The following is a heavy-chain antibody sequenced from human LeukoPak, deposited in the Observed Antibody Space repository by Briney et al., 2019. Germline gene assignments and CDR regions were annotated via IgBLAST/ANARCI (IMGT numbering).Heavy chain of an antibody. CDR2: IYYTGST. CDR3: ARKYSSVWGHFDD. D-gene: IGHD6-19*01. J-gene: IGHJ4*02. V-gene: IGHV4-59*01. Sequence: SETLSLTSTVSGGSIGCYYWSWIRQPPGKGLEWIGSIYYTGSTIYNPSLKSRVTISIDTSKNQFSLRLSSVTAADTAVYYCARKYSSVWGHFDDWGQRTLVTVSS. CDR1: GGSIGCYY.